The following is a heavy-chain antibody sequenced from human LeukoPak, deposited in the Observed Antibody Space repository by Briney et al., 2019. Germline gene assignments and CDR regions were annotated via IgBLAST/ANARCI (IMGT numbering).Heavy chain of an antibody. V-gene: IGHV4-4*07. CDR3: ARYPYRRYCSSTSCYFWDI. CDR1: GGSISSYY. Sequence: SETLSLTCTVSGGSISSYYWSWIRQPAGKGLEWIGRIYTSGSTNYNPSLKSRVTMSVDTSKNQFSLKLSSVTAADTAVYYCARYPYRRYCSSTSCYFWDIWGQGTMVTVSS. D-gene: IGHD2-2*01. CDR2: IYTSGST. J-gene: IGHJ3*02.